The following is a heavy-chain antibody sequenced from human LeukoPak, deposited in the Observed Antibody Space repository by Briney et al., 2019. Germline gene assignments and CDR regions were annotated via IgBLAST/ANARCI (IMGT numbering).Heavy chain of an antibody. CDR3: ARESGSILGPMDV. CDR1: GYTFTGYY. Sequence: ASVKVSCKASGYTFTGYYMHWVRQAPGQGLEWMGWINPNSGGTNYAQKFQGWVTMTRDTSIGTAYMELSRLRSDDTAVYYCARESGSILGPMDVWGKGTTVTVSS. J-gene: IGHJ6*04. CDR2: INPNSGGT. V-gene: IGHV1-2*04. D-gene: IGHD3-3*01.